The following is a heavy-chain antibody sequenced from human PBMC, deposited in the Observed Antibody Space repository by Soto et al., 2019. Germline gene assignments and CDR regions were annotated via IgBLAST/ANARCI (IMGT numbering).Heavy chain of an antibody. V-gene: IGHV4-4*09. CDR3: ATYTVGEGGRGY. J-gene: IGHJ4*02. Sequence: QVQLQESGPGLVKPSETLSLTCTVSGGSMRGQHWSWIRQPPGKGLEWSGHHSDSTNYNPSPKRRITISTATSKTQFSLKLRSVTAADTAVYYCATYTVGEGGRGYWGQGTLVTVSS. CDR2: HHSDST. D-gene: IGHD3-16*01. CDR1: GGSMRGQH.